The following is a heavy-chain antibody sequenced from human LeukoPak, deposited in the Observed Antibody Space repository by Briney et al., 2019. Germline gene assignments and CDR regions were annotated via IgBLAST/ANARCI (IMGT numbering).Heavy chain of an antibody. J-gene: IGHJ4*02. CDR3: VRDRELNY. D-gene: IGHD1-7*01. CDR1: GVSISIYY. CDR2: IYNSGST. V-gene: IGHV4-59*01. Sequence: SETLSLTCTVSGVSISIYYWSWIRQPPGKGLEWIGYIYNSGSTSYNPSLKSRATISADTSKNQFSLKLSSVTAADTAVHYCVRDRELNYWGQGTLVTVSS.